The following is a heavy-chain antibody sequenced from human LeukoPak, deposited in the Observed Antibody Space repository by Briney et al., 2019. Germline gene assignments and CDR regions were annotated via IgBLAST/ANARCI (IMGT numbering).Heavy chain of an antibody. CDR2: ISSSSSHI. CDR1: GFIFSSYS. J-gene: IGHJ4*02. Sequence: GGSLRLSCAASGFIFSSYSMNWVRQAPGKGLEWVSSISSSSSHIYYADSVKGRFTISRDNAKNSLYLQMNSLRAEDTAVYYCATVRLKAWSAADLDYWGQGTLVTVSP. V-gene: IGHV3-21*01. D-gene: IGHD2-2*01. CDR3: ATVRLKAWSAADLDY.